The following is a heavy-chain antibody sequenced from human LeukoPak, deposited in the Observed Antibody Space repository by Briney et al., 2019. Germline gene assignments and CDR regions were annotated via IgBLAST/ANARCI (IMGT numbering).Heavy chain of an antibody. CDR3: ARDAHDWAFDY. D-gene: IGHD2-21*01. CDR1: GGSFSGYY. J-gene: IGHJ4*02. CDR2: INHSGST. V-gene: IGHV4-34*01. Sequence: PSETLSLTCAVYGGSFSGYYWSWIRQPPGKGLEWIGEINHSGSTNYNPSLKSRVTISVDTSKNQFSLKLSSVTAADTAVYYCARDAHDWAFDYWGQGTLVTVSS.